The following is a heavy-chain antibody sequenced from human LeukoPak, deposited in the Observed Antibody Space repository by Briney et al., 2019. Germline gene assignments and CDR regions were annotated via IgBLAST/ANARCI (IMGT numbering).Heavy chain of an antibody. J-gene: IGHJ4*02. CDR3: AGGEGDY. CDR1: GFTFSSYS. CDR2: ISSSSSHI. V-gene: IGHV3-21*01. Sequence: GSLRLSCAASGFTFSSYSMKWVRQAPGKGLEWVSSISSSSSHIYYADSVKGRFTISRDNAKNSLYLQMNSLRAEDTAVYYCAGGEGDYWGQGTLVTVSS.